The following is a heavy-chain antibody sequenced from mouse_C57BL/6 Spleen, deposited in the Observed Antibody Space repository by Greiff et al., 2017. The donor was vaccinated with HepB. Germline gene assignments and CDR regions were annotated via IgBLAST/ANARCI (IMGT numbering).Heavy chain of an antibody. D-gene: IGHD1-1*01. V-gene: IGHV3-1*01. CDR3: ARGAILLLRLDY. J-gene: IGHJ4*01. Sequence: VQLKESGPGMVKPSQSLSLTCTVTGYSITSGYDWHWIRHFPGNKLEWMGYISYSGSTNYNPSLKSRISITHDTSKNHFFLKLNSVTTEDTAKYYCARGAILLLRLDYWGQGTSVTVSS. CDR1: GYSITSGYD. CDR2: ISYSGST.